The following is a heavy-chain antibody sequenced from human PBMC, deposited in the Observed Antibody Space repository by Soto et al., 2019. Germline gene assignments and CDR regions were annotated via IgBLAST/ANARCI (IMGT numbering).Heavy chain of an antibody. J-gene: IGHJ4*02. CDR2: VYYSGST. CDR1: GGSISSGGYY. CDR3: ASGRAARLPFAAGVDY. Sequence: QVQLQESGPGLVKPSQTLSLTCTVSGGSISSGGYYWSWIRQHPGKGLEWIGYVYYSGSTYYNPSLKSRVTISLDTSKNQFSLKLSSVTAADTAVYYCASGRAARLPFAAGVDYWGQGTLVTVSS. D-gene: IGHD6-6*01. V-gene: IGHV4-31*03.